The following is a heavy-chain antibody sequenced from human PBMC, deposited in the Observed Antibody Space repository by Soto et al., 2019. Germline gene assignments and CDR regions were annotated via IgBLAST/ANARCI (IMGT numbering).Heavy chain of an antibody. J-gene: IGHJ6*02. CDR2: VNHIGSP. V-gene: IGHV4-34*01. D-gene: IGHD3-3*01. Sequence: SETLSLTCGVSGALPVRSLSTYFWTCIRQTPGKGLERIGEVNHIGSPNYSPSLKSRVTMSFDTSKNQFSLNLPSVTAADTAVYYCARARFSQWSQDYYALDVWGQGTTVTVS. CDR3: ARARFSQWSQDYYALDV. CDR1: GALPVRSLSTYF.